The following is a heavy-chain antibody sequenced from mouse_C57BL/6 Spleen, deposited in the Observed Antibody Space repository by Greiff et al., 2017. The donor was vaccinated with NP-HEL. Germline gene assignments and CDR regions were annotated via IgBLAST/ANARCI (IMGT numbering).Heavy chain of an antibody. D-gene: IGHD2-3*01. J-gene: IGHJ2*01. Sequence: QVHVKQPGAELVKPGASVKMSCKASGYTFTSYWITWVKQRPGQGLEWIGDIYPGSGSTNYNEKFKSKATLTVDTSSSTAYMQLSSLTSEDSAVYYCARRDDGYYRYYFDYWGQGTTLTVSS. CDR3: ARRDDGYYRYYFDY. CDR2: IYPGSGST. V-gene: IGHV1-55*01. CDR1: GYTFTSYW.